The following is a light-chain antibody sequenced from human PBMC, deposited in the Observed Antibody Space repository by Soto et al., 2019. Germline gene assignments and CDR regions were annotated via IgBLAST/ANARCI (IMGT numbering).Light chain of an antibody. V-gene: IGKV1-33*01. CDR2: DAS. CDR1: QDISNY. CDR3: QQYDNLPSWT. J-gene: IGKJ1*01. Sequence: DIQMTQSPSSLSASVGDRVTITCQASQDISNYLNWYQQKPGKAPKLLIYDASNLETGVPPRFSGSGSGTDFTFTISSLQPEDIATYYCQQYDNLPSWTFGQGTKVDIK.